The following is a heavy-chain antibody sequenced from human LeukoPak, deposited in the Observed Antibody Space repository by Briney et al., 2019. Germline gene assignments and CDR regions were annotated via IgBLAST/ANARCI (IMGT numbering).Heavy chain of an antibody. J-gene: IGHJ4*02. CDR1: GFIFSSYW. CDR3: ARGDLWLGH. CDR2: IKSDGSEE. Sequence: PGGSLRLSCATSGFIFSSYWMCWVRQAPGKGLEWVANIKSDGSEEYYGDSVKGRFTISRDNAKNSLYLQMNSPRVEDTAVYYCARGDLWLGHWGQGSLVTVSS. V-gene: IGHV3-7*01. D-gene: IGHD3-10*01.